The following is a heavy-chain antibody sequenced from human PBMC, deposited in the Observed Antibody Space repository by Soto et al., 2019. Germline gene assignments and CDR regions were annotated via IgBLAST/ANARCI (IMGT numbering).Heavy chain of an antibody. V-gene: IGHV1-46*01. CDR3: SRVESCGGECHSAHPDAFDI. J-gene: IGHJ3*02. Sequence: ASVKVSCKASGYTFTTYYVHWVRQAPGQGLELMGMINPSGGRTRYAQNFQGRVTMTADTSTTTVFMELSSLTSDDTAVYFCSRVESCGGECHSAHPDAFDIWGQGTLVTVSS. CDR2: INPSGGRT. CDR1: GYTFTTYY. D-gene: IGHD2-21*01.